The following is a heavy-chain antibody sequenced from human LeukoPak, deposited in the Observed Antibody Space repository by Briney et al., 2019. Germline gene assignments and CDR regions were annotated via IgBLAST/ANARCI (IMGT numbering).Heavy chain of an antibody. V-gene: IGHV3-23*01. Sequence: GGSLRLSCAASGFTFRGFSMNWVRQAPGKGLEWVSAIGTGDNTYYADSVKGRFTISRDNSKNTLYLQMNSLRAEDTAVYYCAKASKTAYDSSGYYYFDYWGQGTLVTVSS. CDR1: GFTFRGFS. D-gene: IGHD3-22*01. J-gene: IGHJ4*02. CDR3: AKASKTAYDSSGYYYFDY. CDR2: IGTGDNT.